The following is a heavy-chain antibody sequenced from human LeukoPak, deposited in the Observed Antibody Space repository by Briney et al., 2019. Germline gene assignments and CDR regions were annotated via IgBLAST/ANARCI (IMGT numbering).Heavy chain of an antibody. CDR1: GYTFTTNY. CDR2: INPSAGST. Sequence: ASMKVSCKASGYTFTTNYIHWVRQTPGQGLEWMGIINPSAGSTTYAQKFQGRVSITRDTSTSTVYMELRSLRSEDTAMYYCARGVGNFDNWGQGTLVTVSS. CDR3: ARGVGNFDN. D-gene: IGHD1-26*01. V-gene: IGHV1-46*01. J-gene: IGHJ4*02.